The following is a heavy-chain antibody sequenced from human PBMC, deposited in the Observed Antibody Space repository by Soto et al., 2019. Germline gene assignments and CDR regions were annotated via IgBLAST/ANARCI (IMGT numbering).Heavy chain of an antibody. D-gene: IGHD2-15*01. CDR3: ARHLRYCSGGSCYAVYYYGMDV. Sequence: SETLSLTCTVSGGSISSSSYYWGWIRQPPGKGLEWTGSIYYSGSTYYNPSLKSRVTISVDTSKNQFSMKLSSVTAADTVFYYCARHLRYCSGGSCYAVYYYGMDVWGQGTTVTVSS. CDR2: IYYSGST. V-gene: IGHV4-39*01. J-gene: IGHJ6*02. CDR1: GGSISSSSYY.